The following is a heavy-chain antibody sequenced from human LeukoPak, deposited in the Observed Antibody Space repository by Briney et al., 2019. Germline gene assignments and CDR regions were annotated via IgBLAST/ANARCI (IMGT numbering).Heavy chain of an antibody. CDR3: ARVVKSGPSHYFDY. J-gene: IGHJ4*02. V-gene: IGHV3-21*01. CDR1: GFTFSSYG. Sequence: GGTLRLSCAASGFTFSSYGMSWVRQAPGKGLEWVSSITSSSSYIYYADSVKGRFTISRDNAKSSLYLQMNSLRAGDTAVYYCARVVKSGPSHYFDYWGQGTLVTVSS. CDR2: ITSSSSYI. D-gene: IGHD3-3*01.